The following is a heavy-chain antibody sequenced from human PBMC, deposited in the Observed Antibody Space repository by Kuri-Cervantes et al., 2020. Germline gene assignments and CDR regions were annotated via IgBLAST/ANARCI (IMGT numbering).Heavy chain of an antibody. Sequence: ASVKVSCKASGYTFTGYYMHWVRQAPGQGLEWMGWINPNSGGTNYAQKFQGRVTMTRDTSISTAYMELSRLRSDDTAVYYCARVIPPYDILTGSPTGAWGQGTLVTGSS. J-gene: IGHJ5*02. V-gene: IGHV1-2*02. CDR1: GYTFTGYY. CDR2: INPNSGGT. CDR3: ARVIPPYDILTGSPTGA. D-gene: IGHD3-9*01.